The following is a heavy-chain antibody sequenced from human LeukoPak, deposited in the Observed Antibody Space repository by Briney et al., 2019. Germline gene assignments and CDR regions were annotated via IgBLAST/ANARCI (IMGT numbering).Heavy chain of an antibody. J-gene: IGHJ4*02. CDR3: ARVLSGYYSGYFDY. Sequence: GGSLRLSCAASGFTFSSYWMSWVGQAPGKGGEGVANIKQDGSEKYYVDSVEGRFTISRDNAKNSLYLQMNSLRAEDTAVYYCARVLSGYYSGYFDYWGQGTLVTVSS. CDR2: IKQDGSEK. CDR1: GFTFSSYW. D-gene: IGHD3-22*01. V-gene: IGHV3-7*04.